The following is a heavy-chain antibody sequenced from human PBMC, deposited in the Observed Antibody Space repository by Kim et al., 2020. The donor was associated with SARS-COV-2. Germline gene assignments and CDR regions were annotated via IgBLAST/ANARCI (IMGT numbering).Heavy chain of an antibody. CDR2: IIPIFGTA. V-gene: IGHV1-69*13. D-gene: IGHD3-9*01. Sequence: SVKVSCKASGGTFSSYAISWVRQAPAQGLEWMGGIIPIFGTANYAQKFQGRVTITADESTSTAYMELSSLRSEDTAVYYCARSADLTGYRNFDYWGQGTLVTVSS. CDR1: GGTFSSYA. CDR3: ARSADLTGYRNFDY. J-gene: IGHJ4*02.